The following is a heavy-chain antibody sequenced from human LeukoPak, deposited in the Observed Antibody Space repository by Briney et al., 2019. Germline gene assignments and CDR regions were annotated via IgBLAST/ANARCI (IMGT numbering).Heavy chain of an antibody. CDR1: GFTFDDYA. V-gene: IGHV3-9*01. Sequence: GGSLRLSCAASGFTFDDYAMHWVRQAPGKGLEWVSGISWNSGSIGYADSVKGRFTISRDNAKNSLYLQMNSLRAEDTALYYCAKALDYYDSRGYFAFFDYWGQGTLVTVSS. CDR3: AKALDYYDSRGYFAFFDY. J-gene: IGHJ4*02. D-gene: IGHD3-22*01. CDR2: ISWNSGSI.